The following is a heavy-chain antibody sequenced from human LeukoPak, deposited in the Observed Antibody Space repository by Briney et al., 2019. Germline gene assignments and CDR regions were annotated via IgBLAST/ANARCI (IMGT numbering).Heavy chain of an antibody. J-gene: IGHJ4*02. V-gene: IGHV1-18*01. D-gene: IGHD6-6*01. Sequence: GASVTVSCKASGYTFTSYAVSWVRQAPGQGLEWMGWISTYNGNTNYAQKLQGGVTMTTDTSTSTAYMELRSLRSDDTAVYYCAREEYSSSSGQFKIWGQGTLVTVSS. CDR1: GYTFTSYA. CDR3: AREEYSSSSGQFKI. CDR2: ISTYNGNT.